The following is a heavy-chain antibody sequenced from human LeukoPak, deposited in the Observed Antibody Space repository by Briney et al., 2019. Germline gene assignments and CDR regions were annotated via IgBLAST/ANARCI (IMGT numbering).Heavy chain of an antibody. V-gene: IGHV1-69*01. CDR1: GGTFSSYA. J-gene: IGHJ2*01. CDR2: IIPIFGTA. D-gene: IGHD6-13*01. Sequence: SVKVSCKASGGTFSSYAISWVRQAPGQGLEWMGGIIPIFGTANYAQKFQGRVTITADEYTSTDYMELSSLRSEDTALYYCARKTAPGHWYFDLWGRGTLVTASS. CDR3: ARKTAPGHWYFDL.